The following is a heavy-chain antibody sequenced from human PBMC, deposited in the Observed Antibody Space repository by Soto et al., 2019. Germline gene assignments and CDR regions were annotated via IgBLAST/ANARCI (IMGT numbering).Heavy chain of an antibody. CDR2: IYYSGST. J-gene: IGHJ4*02. D-gene: IGHD3-10*01. CDR3: VLLWFGELPPRDY. V-gene: IGHV4-31*03. CDR1: GGSISSGGYY. Sequence: PSETLSLTCTVSGGSISSGGYYWSWIRQHPGKGLEWIGYIYYSGSTYYNPSLKSRLTISVDTSKNQFSLKLSSVTAADTAVYYCVLLWFGELPPRDYWGQGTLVTVSS.